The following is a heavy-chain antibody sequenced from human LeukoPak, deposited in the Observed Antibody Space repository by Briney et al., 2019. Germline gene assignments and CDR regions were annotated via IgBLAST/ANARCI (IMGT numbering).Heavy chain of an antibody. CDR1: GFTFSSYD. D-gene: IGHD3-9*01. CDR3: ARGGDYDILSGAFDI. CDR2: IGIAGDT. J-gene: IGHJ3*02. V-gene: IGHV3-13*01. Sequence: GGSLRLSCAASGFTFSSYDMHWVRQTAGKGLEWVSGIGIAGDTYYPGSVKGRFTISRENAKNSLYLQVNSLRAGDTAVYYYARGGDYDILSGAFDIWGQGTMVTVSS.